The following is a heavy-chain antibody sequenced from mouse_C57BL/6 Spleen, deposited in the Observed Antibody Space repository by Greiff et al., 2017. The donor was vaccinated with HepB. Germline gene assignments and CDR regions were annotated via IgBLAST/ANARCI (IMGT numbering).Heavy chain of an antibody. CDR1: GYTFTSYW. J-gene: IGHJ1*03. Sequence: QVQLQQPGAELVKPGASVKMSCKASGYTFTSYWITWVKQRPGQGLEWIGDIYPGSGSTNYNEKFKSKATLTVDTSSITAYMQLSSLTSEDSAVYYCARDYYGSSYDWYFDVWGTGTTVTVSS. CDR2: IYPGSGST. D-gene: IGHD1-1*01. V-gene: IGHV1-55*01. CDR3: ARDYYGSSYDWYFDV.